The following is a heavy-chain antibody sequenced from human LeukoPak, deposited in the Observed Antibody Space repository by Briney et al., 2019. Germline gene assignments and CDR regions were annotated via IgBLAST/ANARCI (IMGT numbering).Heavy chain of an antibody. J-gene: IGHJ3*02. CDR2: ISSGSSTI. CDR1: GFTFSDYY. Sequence: PGGSLRLSCAASGFTFSDYYMSWIRQAPGKGLEWVSYISSGSSTIYYADSVKGRFTISRDNAKNSPCLQVNSLRDEDTAVYYCARENIVVVTAIRDAFDIWGQGTMVTVSS. CDR3: ARENIVVVTAIRDAFDI. D-gene: IGHD2-21*02. V-gene: IGHV3-11*04.